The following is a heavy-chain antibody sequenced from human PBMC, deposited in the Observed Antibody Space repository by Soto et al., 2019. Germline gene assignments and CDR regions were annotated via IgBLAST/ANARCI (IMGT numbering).Heavy chain of an antibody. D-gene: IGHD6-13*01. J-gene: IGHJ6*02. CDR1: GFTFSSYS. V-gene: IGHV3-21*01. Sequence: GGSLRLSCAASGFTFSSYSMNWVRQAPGKGLEWVSSISSSSSYIYYADSVKGRFTISRDNAKNSLYLQMNSLRAEDTAVYYCAREYSSSWYSPLGTGYYYGMDVWGQGTTVTVSS. CDR2: ISSSSSYI. CDR3: AREYSSSWYSPLGTGYYYGMDV.